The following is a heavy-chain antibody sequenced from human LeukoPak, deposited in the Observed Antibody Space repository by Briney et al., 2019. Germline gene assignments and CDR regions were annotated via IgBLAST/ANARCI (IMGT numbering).Heavy chain of an antibody. V-gene: IGHV1-69*13. J-gene: IGHJ4*02. CDR3: ARVRDGYDASDY. CDR2: IIPIFGTA. D-gene: IGHD5-24*01. CDR1: GGTFSSYA. Sequence: SVKVSCKASGGTFSSYAISWVRQAPGQGLEWMGGIIPIFGTANYAQKFQGRVTITADESTSTAYMELSSLRSDDTAVYYCARVRDGYDASDYWGQGTLVTVSS.